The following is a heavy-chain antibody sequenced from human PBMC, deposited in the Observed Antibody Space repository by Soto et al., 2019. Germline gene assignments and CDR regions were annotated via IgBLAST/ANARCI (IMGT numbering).Heavy chain of an antibody. J-gene: IGHJ6*02. D-gene: IGHD6-6*01. Sequence: QVQLVQSGAEVKKPGSSVKVSCKASGGTFSSYAISWVRQAPGQGLGWMGGIIHVLDTANYAQKFQGRVTITADESTSTAYLDLSSLRSEDTAVYYCARYRMSNYYYGMDVWGQGTTVTVSS. CDR3: ARYRMSNYYYGMDV. V-gene: IGHV1-69*01. CDR2: IIHVLDTA. CDR1: GGTFSSYA.